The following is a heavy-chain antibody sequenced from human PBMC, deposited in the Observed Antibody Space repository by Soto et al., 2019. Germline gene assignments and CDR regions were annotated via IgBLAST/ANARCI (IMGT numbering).Heavy chain of an antibody. V-gene: IGHV4-61*01. CDR3: AREYNWNYAPHWFDP. CDR2: MYYSGST. J-gene: IGHJ5*02. Sequence: QVQLQESGPGLVKPSETLSLTCTVSGGSVSSGSYYWSWIRQPPGKGLEWIGYMYYSGSTNYNPSLKSRVTISVDTSKNQFSLKLSSVTAADTAVYYCAREYNWNYAPHWFDPWGQGTLVTVSS. D-gene: IGHD1-7*01. CDR1: GGSVSSGSYY.